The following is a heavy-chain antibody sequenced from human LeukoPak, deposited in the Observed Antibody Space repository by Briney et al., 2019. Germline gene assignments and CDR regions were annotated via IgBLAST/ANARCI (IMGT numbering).Heavy chain of an antibody. V-gene: IGHV3-23*01. CDR3: AKVVGSFFDRCGAFDL. D-gene: IGHD1-26*01. Sequence: GGSLRLSCAASGFPFSTYAMNWVRQAPGKGLEWVSGISGDGARTYYADSVKGRFTISRDNAKNTLYLQMISLRAEDTAVYYCAKVVGSFFDRCGAFDLWGQGTVVSV. J-gene: IGHJ3*01. CDR1: GFPFSTYA. CDR2: ISGDGART.